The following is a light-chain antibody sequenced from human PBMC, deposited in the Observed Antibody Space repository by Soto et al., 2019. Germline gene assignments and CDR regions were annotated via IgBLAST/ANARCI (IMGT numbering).Light chain of an antibody. CDR2: EVS. Sequence: QSVLPQPASVSGSPGQSIIISCTGTSSDVGGYDYVSWYQLHPGKAPKLMVFEVSNRPSGVSYRFSGSKSGNTASLTISGRQAEDEADYFCSSYSISTAYLFGTGTKLTVL. V-gene: IGLV2-14*01. J-gene: IGLJ1*01. CDR3: SSYSISTAYL. CDR1: SSDVGGYDY.